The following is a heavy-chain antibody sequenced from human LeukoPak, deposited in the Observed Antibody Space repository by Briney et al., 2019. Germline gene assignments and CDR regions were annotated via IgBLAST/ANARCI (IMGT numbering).Heavy chain of an antibody. CDR2: INWAGSNT. CDR3: VKDVSSNWYSFDQ. Sequence: SGGSLRLSCAGIITDYGMSWVRHVPGKGLEWVAGINWAGSNTHYAESVRGRFTISRDFAENSLYLQMNSLRDEDTAFYYCVKDVSSNWYSFDQWGRGTLVTVSS. D-gene: IGHD6-13*01. J-gene: IGHJ4*02. V-gene: IGHV3-20*04. CDR1: ITDYG.